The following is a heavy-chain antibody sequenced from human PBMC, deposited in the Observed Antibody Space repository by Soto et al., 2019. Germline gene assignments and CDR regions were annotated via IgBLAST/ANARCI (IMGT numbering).Heavy chain of an antibody. CDR3: ARHNGYSSGWYEEGWFDP. V-gene: IGHV4-39*01. D-gene: IGHD6-19*01. J-gene: IGHJ5*02. Sequence: SETLSLTCTVSGGSISSSSYYWGWIRQPPGKGLEWIGSIYYSGSTYYNPSLKSRVTISVDTSKNQFSLKLSSVTAADTAVYYCARHNGYSSGWYEEGWFDPWGQGTLVTVSS. CDR1: GGSISSSSYY. CDR2: IYYSGST.